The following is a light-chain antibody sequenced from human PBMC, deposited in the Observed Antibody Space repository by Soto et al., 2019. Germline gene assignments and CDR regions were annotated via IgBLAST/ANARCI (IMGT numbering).Light chain of an antibody. CDR3: SSSTTTPSLVL. V-gene: IGLV2-14*01. Sequence: QSALTQPASVSGSPGQSITISCTGTSSDIRDYYYVSWYQQYPGKVPKLVIYDVSHRPSGVSNRFSGSKSGNTASLTISGLQAEDEANYYCSSSTTTPSLVLFGGGTKLTVL. CDR2: DVS. CDR1: SSDIRDYYY. J-gene: IGLJ3*02.